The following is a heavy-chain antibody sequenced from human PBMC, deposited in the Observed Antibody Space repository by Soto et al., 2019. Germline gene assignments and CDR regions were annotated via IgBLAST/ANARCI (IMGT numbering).Heavy chain of an antibody. J-gene: IGHJ6*02. Sequence: PGGSLRLSCAASAFTLSKFVMHWVRQAPGRGLEWVAVTPNDGSNTFYADSVKGRFTISRDNSKNTVYLQMNSLRTEDTAVYYCARGNLDVWGQGTTVTVS. V-gene: IGHV3-30-3*01. CDR2: TPNDGSNT. CDR3: ARGNLDV. CDR1: AFTLSKFV. D-gene: IGHD1-7*01.